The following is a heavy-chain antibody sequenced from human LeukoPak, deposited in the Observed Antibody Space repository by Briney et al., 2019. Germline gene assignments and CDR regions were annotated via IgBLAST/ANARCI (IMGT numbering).Heavy chain of an antibody. J-gene: IGHJ3*02. CDR3: ARGGRGSPRDAFDI. D-gene: IGHD1-26*01. CDR2: ISPSGSST. Sequence: ASVKVSCKASGYTFTGYYMHWVRQAPGQGLEWMGIISPSGSSTTYAQRFQGRVTMTRDMSTTTVYMELSSLRSEDTAVYYCARGGRGSPRDAFDIWGQGTMVTVSS. CDR1: GYTFTGYY. V-gene: IGHV1-46*01.